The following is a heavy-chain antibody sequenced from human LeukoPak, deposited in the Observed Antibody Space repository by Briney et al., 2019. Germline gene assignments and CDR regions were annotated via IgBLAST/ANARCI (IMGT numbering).Heavy chain of an antibody. J-gene: IGHJ4*02. V-gene: IGHV1-2*04. CDR3: ARGHPRGWQGVPFDY. CDR1: GYTFTGYY. D-gene: IGHD6-19*01. Sequence: ASVKVSCKASGYTFTGYYMHWVRQAPGQGLEWMGWINPNSGGTNYAQKFQGWVTMTRVTSISTAYMELSRLRSDDTALYYCARGHPRGWQGVPFDYWGQGTLVTVSS. CDR2: INPNSGGT.